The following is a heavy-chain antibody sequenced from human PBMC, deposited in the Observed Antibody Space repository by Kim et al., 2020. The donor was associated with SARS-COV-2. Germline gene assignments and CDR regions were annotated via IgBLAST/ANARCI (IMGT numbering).Heavy chain of an antibody. CDR2: ISAYNGNT. J-gene: IGHJ6*02. D-gene: IGHD6-13*01. CDR3: ARDLGLRAAAGTISVYYYGMDV. V-gene: IGHV1-18*01. Sequence: ASVKVSCKASGYTFTSYGISWVRQAPGQGLEWMGWISAYNGNTNYAQKLQGRVTMTTDTSTSTAYMELRSLRSDDTAVYYCARDLGLRAAAGTISVYYYGMDVWGQGTTVTVSS. CDR1: GYTFTSYG.